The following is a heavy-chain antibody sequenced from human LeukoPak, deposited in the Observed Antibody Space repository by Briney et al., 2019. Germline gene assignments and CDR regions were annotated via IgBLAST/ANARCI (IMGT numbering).Heavy chain of an antibody. Sequence: ASVKVSRKASGYTFTGYYMHWVRQAPGQGLEWMGWINPNTGGTKYAQKFQGRVTMSRDTSISTAYMELSRLRSDGTAVYYCARVDYYDSSGYYPGFDPWGQGTLVTVSS. CDR3: ARVDYYDSSGYYPGFDP. J-gene: IGHJ5*02. D-gene: IGHD3-22*01. CDR1: GYTFTGYY. V-gene: IGHV1-2*02. CDR2: INPNTGGT.